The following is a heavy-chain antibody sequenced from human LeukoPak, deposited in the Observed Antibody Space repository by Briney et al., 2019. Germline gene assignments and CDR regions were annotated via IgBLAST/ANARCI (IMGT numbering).Heavy chain of an antibody. D-gene: IGHD2-8*01. J-gene: IGHJ4*02. CDR3: ARGEDIVLMVYADFDY. V-gene: IGHV1-2*02. CDR2: INPNSGGT. CDR1: GYTFTGYY. Sequence: GASVKVSCKASGYTFTGYYMHWVRQAPGQGLEWMGWINPNSGGTNYAQKFQGSVTMTRDTSISTAYMELSRLRSDDTAVYYCARGEDIVLMVYADFDYWGQGTLVTVSS.